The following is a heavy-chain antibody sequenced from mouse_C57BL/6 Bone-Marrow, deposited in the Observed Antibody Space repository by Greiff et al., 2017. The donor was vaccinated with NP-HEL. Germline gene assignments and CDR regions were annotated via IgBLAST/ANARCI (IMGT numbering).Heavy chain of an antibody. Sequence: VQLVESGPELARPWASVKISCQAFYTFSRRVHFAIRDTNYWMQWVKQRPGQGLEWIGAIYPGNGDTSYKQKFKGKATLTADKSSSTAYMQLSSLTSEDSAVYYCALYYGSSSWYFDVWGTGTTVTVSS. CDR2: GQGLEWIG. D-gene: IGHD1-1*01. J-gene: IGHJ1*03. V-gene: IGHV1-87*01. CDR1: YTFSRRVH. CDR3: SEDSAVYYCALYYGSSSWYFDV.